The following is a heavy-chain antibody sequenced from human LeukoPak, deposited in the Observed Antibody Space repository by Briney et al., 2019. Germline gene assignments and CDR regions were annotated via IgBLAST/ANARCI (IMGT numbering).Heavy chain of an antibody. CDR1: GFTFSSYA. D-gene: IGHD2-21*01. CDR3: VKDDYYFDY. CDR2: ISSNGGST. J-gene: IGHJ4*02. V-gene: IGHV3-64D*06. Sequence: GGSLRLSCSASGFTFSSYALHWVRQAPGKGLEYLSAISSNGGSTYYADSVKGRFTISRDNSKNTLDLQMSSLRAEDTAVYYCVKDDYYFDYWGQGTLVTVSS.